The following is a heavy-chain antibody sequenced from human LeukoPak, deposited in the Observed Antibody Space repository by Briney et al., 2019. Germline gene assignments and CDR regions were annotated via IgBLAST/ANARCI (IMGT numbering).Heavy chain of an antibody. V-gene: IGHV3-7*01. Sequence: GGSLRLSCAASGFTFSSHWMSWVRQAPGKGLEWVANIKQDGSEKYYVDSVKGRFTISRDNAKNSLYLQMNSLRAEDTAVYYCASEGSDYWSQGTLVTVSS. CDR2: IKQDGSEK. CDR3: ASEGSDY. CDR1: GFTFSSHW. D-gene: IGHD2-15*01. J-gene: IGHJ4*02.